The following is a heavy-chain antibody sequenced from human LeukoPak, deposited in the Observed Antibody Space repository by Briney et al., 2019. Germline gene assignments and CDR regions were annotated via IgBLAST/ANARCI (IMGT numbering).Heavy chain of an antibody. V-gene: IGHV5-51*01. D-gene: IGHD2-21*02. CDR1: GYSFTSFW. CDR3: ARDCGGDCYSAEDAFDI. Sequence: GESLKISCKGSGYSFTSFWIAWVRQMPGKGLEWMGIIYPGDSDTRYSPSFQGQVTISVDKSISTAYLQWSSLKASDTAMYYCARDCGGDCYSAEDAFDIWGRGTMVTVSS. CDR2: IYPGDSDT. J-gene: IGHJ3*02.